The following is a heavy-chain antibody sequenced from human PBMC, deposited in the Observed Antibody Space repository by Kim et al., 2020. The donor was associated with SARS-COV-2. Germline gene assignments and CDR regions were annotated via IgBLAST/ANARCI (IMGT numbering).Heavy chain of an antibody. CDR3: ARYCNSTSCYLN. J-gene: IGHJ4*02. V-gene: IGHV4-59*08. D-gene: IGHD2-2*01. CDR2: IYYSGST. Sequence: SETLSLTCTVSGGSISSYYWSWIRQPPGKGLEWIGYIYYSGSTNYNPSLKSRVTISVDTSKNQFSLKLSSVTAADTAVYYCARYCNSTSCYLNWGQGTLVTVSS. CDR1: GGSISSYY.